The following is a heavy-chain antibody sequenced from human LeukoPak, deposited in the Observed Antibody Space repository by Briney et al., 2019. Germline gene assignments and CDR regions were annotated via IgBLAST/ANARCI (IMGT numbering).Heavy chain of an antibody. Sequence: ASVKVSCKASGYTFTGYYMHWVRQAPGQGLEWMGWINPNSGGTNYAQKFQGWVTMTRDTSISTAYMELSRLRSEDTAVYYCARDGNTVHDAFDIWGQGTMVTVSS. J-gene: IGHJ3*02. CDR2: INPNSGGT. CDR3: ARDGNTVHDAFDI. D-gene: IGHD4-17*01. CDR1: GYTFTGYY. V-gene: IGHV1-2*04.